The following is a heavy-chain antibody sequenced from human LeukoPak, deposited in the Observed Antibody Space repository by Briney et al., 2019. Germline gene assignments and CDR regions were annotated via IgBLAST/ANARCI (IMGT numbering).Heavy chain of an antibody. CDR3: ARRWNYGRNYYIDV. D-gene: IGHD1-7*01. J-gene: IGHJ6*03. Sequence: SETLSLTCAVYGGSFSNYYWSWIRQPPGKGLEWIGEINDSGRTNYNPPLMSRVTVSVDTSKNQFSLGLTSVTATDTAVYYCARRWNYGRNYYIDVWGKGATVSVSS. CDR2: INDSGRT. V-gene: IGHV4-34*01. CDR1: GGSFSNYY.